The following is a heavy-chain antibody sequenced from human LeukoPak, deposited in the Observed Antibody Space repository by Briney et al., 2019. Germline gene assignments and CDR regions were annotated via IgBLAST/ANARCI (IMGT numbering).Heavy chain of an antibody. CDR2: IYYSGST. CDR1: GGSISSSSYY. Sequence: SETLSLTCTVSGGSISSSSYYWSWIRQPPGKGLEWIGYIYYSGSTNYNPSLKSRVTISVDTSKNQFSLKLSSVTAADTAVYYCASNIAVAGAPFDYWGQGTLVTVSS. V-gene: IGHV4-61*01. CDR3: ASNIAVAGAPFDY. J-gene: IGHJ4*02. D-gene: IGHD6-19*01.